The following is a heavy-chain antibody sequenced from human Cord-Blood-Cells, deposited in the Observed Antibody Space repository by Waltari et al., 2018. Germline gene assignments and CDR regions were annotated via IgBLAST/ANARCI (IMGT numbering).Heavy chain of an antibody. J-gene: IGHJ4*02. V-gene: IGHV3-74*01. CDR3: ARVLWGSGSYYFDY. D-gene: IGHD3-10*01. CDR2: INSDGIST. Sequence: EVQLVESGGGLVQPGGSLRLSCAASGFTFSRYWMPWVRQAPGKGLVWVSRINSDGISTSYADSVKGRFTISRDNAKNTLYLQMNSLRAEDTAVYYCARVLWGSGSYYFDYWGQGTLVTVSS. CDR1: GFTFSRYW.